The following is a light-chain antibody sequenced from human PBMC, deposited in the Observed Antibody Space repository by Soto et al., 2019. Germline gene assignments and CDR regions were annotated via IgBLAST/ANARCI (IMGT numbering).Light chain of an antibody. Sequence: EIVMTQSPATLSVPPGDRATLSCRASQSISLNLAWYQQKPGQAPRLLIYGAFTKATGIPARFSGSGSGTEFTLTISSLQSEDFAVYYCQQYYDWPITFGQGTRLEIK. V-gene: IGKV3-15*01. CDR2: GAF. CDR3: QQYYDWPIT. CDR1: QSISLN. J-gene: IGKJ5*01.